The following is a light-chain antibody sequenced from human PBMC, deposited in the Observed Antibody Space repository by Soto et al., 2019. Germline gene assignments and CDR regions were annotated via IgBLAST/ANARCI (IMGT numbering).Light chain of an antibody. CDR3: QQYGSSPPYT. Sequence: EIVLTQSPATLSLSPGERATLSCRASQSVSRSYLAWYQQKPCQAPRLLIYGASSRATGIPDRFSGSGSGTDFNRTISRLEPEDFAVYYCQQYGSSPPYTFGQGTKLEIK. J-gene: IGKJ2*01. CDR2: GAS. V-gene: IGKV3-20*01. CDR1: QSVSRSY.